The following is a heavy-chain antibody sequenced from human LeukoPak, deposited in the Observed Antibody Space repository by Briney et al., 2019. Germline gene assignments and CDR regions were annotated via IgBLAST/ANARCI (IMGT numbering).Heavy chain of an antibody. CDR1: GFTFSSYG. D-gene: IGHD6-13*01. CDR3: ANRLEYSSTWYSAFDV. Sequence: PGGSLRLSCAASGFTFSSYGMHWVRQAPGKGLDWVSFIRYDGSNKHYAESVKGRFTISRDNSKNTLYLQMNSLRTEDTAVYYCANRLEYSSTWYSAFDVWGQGTMVTVSS. CDR2: IRYDGSNK. V-gene: IGHV3-30*02. J-gene: IGHJ3*01.